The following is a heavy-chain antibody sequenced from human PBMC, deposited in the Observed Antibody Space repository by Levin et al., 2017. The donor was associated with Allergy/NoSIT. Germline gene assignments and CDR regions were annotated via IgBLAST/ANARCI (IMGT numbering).Heavy chain of an antibody. CDR2: IKHSGST. CDR1: GGSFSGYY. V-gene: IGHV4-34*01. D-gene: IGHD5-18*01. CDR3: ARGSGRGYSYGYWGY. J-gene: IGHJ4*02. Sequence: SETLSLTCAVYGGSFSGYYWSWIRQPPGKGLEWIGEIKHSGSTNYNPSLKSRVTISVDTSKNQFSLKLSSVTAADTAVYYCARGSGRGYSYGYWGYWGQGTLVTVSS.